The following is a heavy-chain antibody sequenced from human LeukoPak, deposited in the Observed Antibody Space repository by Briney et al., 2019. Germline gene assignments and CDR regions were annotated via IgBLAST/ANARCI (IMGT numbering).Heavy chain of an antibody. Sequence: SETLSLTCTVSGGSISTYYWSWIRQPAGKGLEWIGHIYSSGSTNYSPSLRSRLTMSVDMSKNQFSLKLSSVTAADTAVYYCARVEDSECWFDPWGQGTLVTVSS. CDR3: ARVEDSECWFDP. V-gene: IGHV4-4*07. CDR2: IYSSGST. J-gene: IGHJ5*02. CDR1: GGSISTYY. D-gene: IGHD2/OR15-2a*01.